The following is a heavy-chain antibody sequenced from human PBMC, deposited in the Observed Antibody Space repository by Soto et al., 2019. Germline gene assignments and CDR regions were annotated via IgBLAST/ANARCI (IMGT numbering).Heavy chain of an antibody. Sequence: QVQLRQSGSGLVEPSGTLSLTCVVSGTSVSSTYWWTWVRQAPGKGLEWLGEMYHTGTANYNPSLKNRATISVDKSNNQFSLKLTSMTAADTAVYYCATLHPRIVVVLSPFPSWGQGTPVTVSS. CDR1: GTSVSSTYW. CDR2: MYHTGTA. D-gene: IGHD2-15*01. CDR3: ATLHPRIVVVLSPFPS. V-gene: IGHV4-4*02. J-gene: IGHJ5*02.